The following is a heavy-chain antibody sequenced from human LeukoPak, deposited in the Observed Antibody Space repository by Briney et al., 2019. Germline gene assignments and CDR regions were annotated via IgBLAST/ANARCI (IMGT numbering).Heavy chain of an antibody. CDR1: GGSFSGYY. CDR2: INHSGST. J-gene: IGHJ4*02. Sequence: SETLSLTCAVYGGSFSGYYWSWIRQPPGKGLEWIGEINHSGSTNYNPSLKSRVTISVDTSKNQFSLKLGSVTAADTAVYYCARGRSGSYFSFDYWGQGTLVTVSS. D-gene: IGHD1-26*01. V-gene: IGHV4-34*01. CDR3: ARGRSGSYFSFDY.